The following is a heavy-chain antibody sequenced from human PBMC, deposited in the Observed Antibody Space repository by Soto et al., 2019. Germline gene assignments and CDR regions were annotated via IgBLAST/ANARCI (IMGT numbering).Heavy chain of an antibody. CDR2: INPSGGST. V-gene: IGHV1-46*01. Sequence: ASVKVSCKASGYTFTSYYMHWVRQAPGQGLEWMGIINPSGGSTSYAQKFQGRVTMTRDTSTSTVYMELSSLRSEDTAVYYCARVSGWYGYDVFYYFDYWGQGTLVTVSS. J-gene: IGHJ4*02. CDR1: GYTFTSYY. D-gene: IGHD6-19*01. CDR3: ARVSGWYGYDVFYYFDY.